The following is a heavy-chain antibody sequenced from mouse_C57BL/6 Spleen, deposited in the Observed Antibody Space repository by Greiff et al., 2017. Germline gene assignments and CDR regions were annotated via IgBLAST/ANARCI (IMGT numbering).Heavy chain of an antibody. Sequence: VQLQQSGAELARPGASVKLSCKASGYTFTSYGISWVKQRTGQGLEWIGEIYPRSGNTYYNEKFKGKATLTADKSSSSAYMELRSLTSEDSAVYFCARGDYEGDWYFDVWGRGATVTVSS. V-gene: IGHV1-81*01. J-gene: IGHJ1*03. CDR3: ARGDYEGDWYFDV. CDR1: GYTFTSYG. D-gene: IGHD2-4*01. CDR2: IYPRSGNT.